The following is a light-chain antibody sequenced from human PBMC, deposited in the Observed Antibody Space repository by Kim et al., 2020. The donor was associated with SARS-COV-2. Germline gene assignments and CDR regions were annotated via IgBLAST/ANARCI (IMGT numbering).Light chain of an antibody. V-gene: IGKV4-1*01. J-gene: IGKJ2*01. Sequence: RATINCKSSQSVLYSSNNNNYLAWYQQKPGQPPKALIYWASTRESGVPDRFSGSRSGTDFTLTISSLQAEDVAVYFCQQSYSIPPTFGQGTKLEI. CDR1: QSVLYSSNNNNY. CDR3: QQSYSIPPT. CDR2: WAS.